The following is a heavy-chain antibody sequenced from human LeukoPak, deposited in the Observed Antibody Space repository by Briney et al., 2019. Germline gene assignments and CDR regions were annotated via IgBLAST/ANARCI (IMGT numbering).Heavy chain of an antibody. CDR1: GGSISSYY. D-gene: IGHD4-17*01. Sequence: PSETLSLTCTVSGGSISSYYWSWIRQPPGKGLEWIGYIYYSGSTNYNPSLKSRVTISVDTSKNQFSLKLSSVTAADTAVYYCARLPAHGDYGDAFDIWGQGTMVTVSS. CDR2: IYYSGST. CDR3: ARLPAHGDYGDAFDI. J-gene: IGHJ3*02. V-gene: IGHV4-59*08.